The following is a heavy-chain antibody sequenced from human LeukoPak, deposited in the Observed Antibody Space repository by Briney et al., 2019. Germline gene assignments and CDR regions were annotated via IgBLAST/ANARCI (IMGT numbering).Heavy chain of an antibody. J-gene: IGHJ6*04. V-gene: IGHV4-38-2*01. CDR2: IFHSGST. CDR3: ARASGSYGAGSYYYYGMDV. D-gene: IGHD3-10*01. CDR1: GYSISSGYY. Sequence: SETLSLTCAVSGYSISSGYYWGWIRQPPGKGLEWIGSIFHSGSTNYNPSLKNRLNMSVDASKNKLSLKLSSVAAADTAVYYCARASGSYGAGSYYYYGMDVWGKGTTVTVSS.